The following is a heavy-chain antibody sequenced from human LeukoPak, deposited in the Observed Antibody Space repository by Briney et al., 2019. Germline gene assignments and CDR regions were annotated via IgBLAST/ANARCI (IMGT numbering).Heavy chain of an antibody. Sequence: SETLSLTCAVYGGSFSGYYWSWIRRPPGKGLEWIGEINHSGSTNYNPSLKSRVTISVDTSKNQFSLKLSSVTAADTAVYYCARESSSWYYFDYWGQGTLVTVSS. CDR2: INHSGST. J-gene: IGHJ4*02. CDR1: GGSFSGYY. CDR3: ARESSSWYYFDY. V-gene: IGHV4-34*01. D-gene: IGHD6-13*01.